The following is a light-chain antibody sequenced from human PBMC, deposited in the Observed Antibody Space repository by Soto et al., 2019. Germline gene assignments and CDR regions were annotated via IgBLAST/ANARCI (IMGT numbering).Light chain of an antibody. CDR3: CSYAGTNTFV. CDR1: SSDVGSYNL. J-gene: IGLJ1*01. CDR2: EGN. V-gene: IGLV2-23*01. Sequence: QSVLTQPASVSGSPGQSITISCTGTSSDVGSYNLVSWYQQHPGKAPKLMIYEGNKRPSGVSNRFSGSKSANTASLTISGLQTEDVANYYICSYAGTNTFVFGPGTKVTVL.